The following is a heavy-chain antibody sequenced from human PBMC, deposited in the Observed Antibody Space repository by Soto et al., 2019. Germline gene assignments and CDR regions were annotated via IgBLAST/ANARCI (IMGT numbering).Heavy chain of an antibody. J-gene: IGHJ6*02. CDR2: ISYDGSNK. D-gene: IGHD6-13*01. Sequence: PGGSLRLSCAASGFTFSSYAMHWVRQAPGKGLEWVAVISYDGSNKYYADSVKGRFTISRDNSKNTLYLQMNSLRAEDTAVYYCARGRDEQQLRYGMDVWGQGTTVTVSS. CDR1: GFTFSSYA. V-gene: IGHV3-30-3*01. CDR3: ARGRDEQQLRYGMDV.